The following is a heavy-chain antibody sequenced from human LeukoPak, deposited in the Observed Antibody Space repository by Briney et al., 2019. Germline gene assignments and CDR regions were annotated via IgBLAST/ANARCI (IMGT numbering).Heavy chain of an antibody. CDR2: ISYHGSNK. J-gene: IGHJ3*01. CDR1: RFTFSTHG. CDR3: ARAYSGSFYEAFDF. V-gene: IGHV3-30-3*01. Sequence: GGSLRLSCAASRFTFSTHGMHWVRQAPGKGLEWVAVISYHGSNKHYADSVRGRFTISRDNSKNSLYLQMHSLRPEDTAVYYCARAYSGSFYEAFDFWGQGTMVTVSS. D-gene: IGHD1-26*01.